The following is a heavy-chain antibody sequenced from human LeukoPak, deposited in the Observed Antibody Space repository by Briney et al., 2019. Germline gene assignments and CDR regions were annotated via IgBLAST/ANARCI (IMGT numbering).Heavy chain of an antibody. Sequence: SETLSLTCAVYGGSFSGYYWRWIRQPPGKGLEWIGEINHSGSTNYNPSLKSRVTISVDTSKNQFSLKLGSVTAADTAVYYCARGNGPYSNYYYYYYMDVWGKGTTVTVSS. CDR2: INHSGST. D-gene: IGHD4-11*01. J-gene: IGHJ6*03. CDR1: GGSFSGYY. V-gene: IGHV4-34*01. CDR3: ARGNGPYSNYYYYYYMDV.